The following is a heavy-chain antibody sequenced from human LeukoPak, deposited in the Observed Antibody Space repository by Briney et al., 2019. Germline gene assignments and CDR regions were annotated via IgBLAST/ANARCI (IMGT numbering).Heavy chain of an antibody. CDR1: GYSISSGYH. D-gene: IGHD3-22*01. J-gene: IGHJ4*02. CDR3: ASHNLYERNGDGRYYFDC. Sequence: PSETLSLTCAVSGYSISSGYHWGWIRQPPGKGLGWIGSIAHSGSTYYNPSLKSRVTISVDTSKNPLSLKLSTVTAAYTPVSFSASHNLYERNGDGRYYFDCWGQGTLVTVSS. V-gene: IGHV4-38-2*01. CDR2: IAHSGST.